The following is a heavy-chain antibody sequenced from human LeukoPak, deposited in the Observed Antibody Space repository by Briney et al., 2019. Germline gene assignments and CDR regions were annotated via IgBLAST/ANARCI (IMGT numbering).Heavy chain of an antibody. CDR3: AREGRAGYYDSSGYLVY. D-gene: IGHD3-22*01. V-gene: IGHV1-8*01. Sequence: ASVKVSCKASGYTFTSYDINWVRQATGQGLEWMGWMNPNSGNTGYAQKFQGRVTMTRDTSTSTVYMELSSLRSEDTAVYYCAREGRAGYYDSSGYLVYWGQGTLVTVSS. J-gene: IGHJ4*02. CDR2: MNPNSGNT. CDR1: GYTFTSYD.